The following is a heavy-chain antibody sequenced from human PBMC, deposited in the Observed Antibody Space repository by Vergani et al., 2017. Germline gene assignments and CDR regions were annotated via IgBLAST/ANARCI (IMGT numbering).Heavy chain of an antibody. CDR2: ISYEGSNK. CDR1: GFTFSSYG. CDR3: AKEVDCSSTSCSPYMDV. V-gene: IGHV3-30*18. J-gene: IGHJ6*03. D-gene: IGHD2-2*01. Sequence: QVQLVESGGGVVQPGRSLRLSCAASGFTFSSYGMHWVRQAPGKGLEWVAVISYEGSNKYYADSVKGRFTISRDNSKNTLYLQMNSLRAEDTAVYYCAKEVDCSSTSCSPYMDVWGKGTTVTVSS.